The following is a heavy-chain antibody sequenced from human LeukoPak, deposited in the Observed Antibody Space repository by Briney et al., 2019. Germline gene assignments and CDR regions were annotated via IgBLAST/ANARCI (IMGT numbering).Heavy chain of an antibody. V-gene: IGHV3-30*18. D-gene: IGHD2-2*01. Sequence: GGSLRLSCAASGFTFSSYGMHRVRQAPGKGLEWVAVISYDGSNKYYADSVKGRFTISRDNSKNTLYLQMNSLRAEDTAVYYCAKDLPGYYGMDVWGQGTTVTVSS. CDR2: ISYDGSNK. CDR1: GFTFSSYG. J-gene: IGHJ6*02. CDR3: AKDLPGYYGMDV.